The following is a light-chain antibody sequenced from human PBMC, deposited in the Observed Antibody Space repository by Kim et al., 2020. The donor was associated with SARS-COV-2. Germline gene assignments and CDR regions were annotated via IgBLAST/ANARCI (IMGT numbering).Light chain of an antibody. J-gene: IGLJ2*01. CDR2: DTN. CDR3: GAWDSSLGSGV. CDR1: NSNIGNNF. V-gene: IGLV1-51*01. Sequence: GTKIPIACSGSNSNIGNNFVSWYRQLPGAAPKLLIYDTNKRPSGIPDRFSGSKSGTSATLAITGLQTGDEANYYCGAWDSSLGSGVFGGGTQLTVL.